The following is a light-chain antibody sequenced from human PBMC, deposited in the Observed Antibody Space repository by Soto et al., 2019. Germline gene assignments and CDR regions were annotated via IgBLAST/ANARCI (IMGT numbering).Light chain of an antibody. J-gene: IGLJ3*02. CDR3: CSYAGTYTWV. CDR2: DVS. V-gene: IGLV2-11*01. CDR1: SSDVGGYNY. Sequence: QSALTQPRSVSGSPGQSVTISCTGTSSDVGGYNYVSWYQHLPGKAPKFMIYDVSKRPSGVPDRFSGSKSGNTASLTISGLQAEDEADYYCCSYAGTYTWVFGGGTKLTVL.